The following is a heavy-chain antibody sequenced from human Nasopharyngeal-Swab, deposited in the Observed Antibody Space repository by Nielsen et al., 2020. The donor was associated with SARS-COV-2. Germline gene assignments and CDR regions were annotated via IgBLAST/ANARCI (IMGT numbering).Heavy chain of an antibody. CDR3: ARGWSYGNDY. CDR1: GFTFSNYG. J-gene: IGHJ4*02. V-gene: IGHV3-33*01. D-gene: IGHD5-18*01. CDR2: IWYDGSNK. Sequence: GGSLRLSCVASGFTFSNYGMHWVRQTPGKGLAWVAVIWYDGSNKDYADSVKGRFTISRDNSKNTLYLQMNSLRAEDTAVYYCARGWSYGNDYWGQGTLVTVSS.